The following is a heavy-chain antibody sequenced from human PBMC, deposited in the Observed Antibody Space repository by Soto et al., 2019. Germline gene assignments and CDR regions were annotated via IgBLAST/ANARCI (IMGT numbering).Heavy chain of an antibody. CDR1: GYTFTGYY. V-gene: IGHV1-2*02. J-gene: IGHJ4*02. CDR2: INPNSGGT. Sequence: ASVKVSCKASGYTFTGYYMHWVRQAPGQGLEWMGWINPNSGGTNYAQKFQGRVTMTRDTSISTAYMELSRLRSDDTAVYYCARDYYDSSGYPGADYWGQGTLVTVPQ. CDR3: ARDYYDSSGYPGADY. D-gene: IGHD3-22*01.